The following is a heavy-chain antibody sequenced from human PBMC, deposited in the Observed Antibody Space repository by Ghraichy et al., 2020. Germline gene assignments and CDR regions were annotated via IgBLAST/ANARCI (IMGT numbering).Heavy chain of an antibody. CDR2: IYHSGST. V-gene: IGHV4-30-2*01. Sequence: SETLSLTCAVSGGSISSGGYSWSWIRQPPGKGLEWIGYIYHSGSTYYNPSLKSRVTISVDRSKNQFSLKLSSVTAADTAVYYCARMDTAMVYFDYWGQGTLVNVSS. CDR3: ARMDTAMVYFDY. D-gene: IGHD5-18*01. CDR1: GGSISSGGYS. J-gene: IGHJ4*02.